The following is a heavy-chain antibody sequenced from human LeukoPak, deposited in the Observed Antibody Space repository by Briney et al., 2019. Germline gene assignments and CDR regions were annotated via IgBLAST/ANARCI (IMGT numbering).Heavy chain of an antibody. D-gene: IGHD5-12*01. V-gene: IGHV3-21*01. J-gene: IGHJ4*02. CDR1: GFTFSSYS. Sequence: GGSLRLSCAASGFTFSSYSMNWVRQAPGKGLEWVSSISSSSSYIYYADSVKGRFTISRDNARNSLYLQMNSLRAEDTAVYYCASNAYSGYVTYYWGQGTLVTVSS. CDR3: ASNAYSGYVTYY. CDR2: ISSSSSYI.